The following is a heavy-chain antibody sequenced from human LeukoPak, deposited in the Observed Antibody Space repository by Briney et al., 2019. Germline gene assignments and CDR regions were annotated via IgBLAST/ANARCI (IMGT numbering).Heavy chain of an antibody. CDR1: DDSISDYY. CDR3: TRGAGWGFDY. V-gene: IGHV4-59*01. Sequence: PSETLSLTCTVSDDSISDYYRGWIRQPPGKGLEWIGYFYNSGRSTYNPSLKSRVTISADTSKNHFSLKLNSVTTADTAVYYCTRGAGWGFDYWGQGILVTVSS. D-gene: IGHD1-26*01. J-gene: IGHJ4*02. CDR2: FYNSGRS.